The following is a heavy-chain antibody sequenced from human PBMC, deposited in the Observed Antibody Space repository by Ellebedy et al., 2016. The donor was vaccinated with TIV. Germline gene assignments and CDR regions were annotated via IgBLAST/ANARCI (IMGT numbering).Heavy chain of an antibody. CDR2: ISYDGSNK. CDR3: ARDEGFGENYYFDY. V-gene: IGHV3-30*03. D-gene: IGHD3-10*01. CDR1: GFTFSDYG. J-gene: IGHJ4*02. Sequence: GESLKISCVASGFTFSDYGMHWVRQAPGKGLEWVAVISYDGSNKYYADSVKGRFTISRDNSKNTLYLQMSSLRAEDTAVYYCARDEGFGENYYFDYWGQGTLVTVSS.